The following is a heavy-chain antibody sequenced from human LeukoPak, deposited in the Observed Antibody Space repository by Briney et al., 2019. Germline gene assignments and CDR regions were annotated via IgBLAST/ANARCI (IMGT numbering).Heavy chain of an antibody. CDR3: ARIGNNWYFDY. D-gene: IGHD1-20*01. CDR2: IYCSGST. Sequence: PSETLSLTCTVSGGSISSYYWSWIRQPPGKGLEWIGYIYCSGSTNYNPSLKSRVTISVDTSKNQFSLKLSSVTAADTAVYYCARIGNNWYFDYWGQGTLVTVSS. CDR1: GGSISSYY. J-gene: IGHJ4*02. V-gene: IGHV4-59*08.